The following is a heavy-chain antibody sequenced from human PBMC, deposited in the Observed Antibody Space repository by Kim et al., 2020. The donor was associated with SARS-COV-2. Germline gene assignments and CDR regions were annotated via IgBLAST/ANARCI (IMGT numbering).Heavy chain of an antibody. CDR1: GGSFSGYY. CDR3: ARSPASLVVVINQGYWFDP. CDR2: INHSGST. V-gene: IGHV4-34*01. J-gene: IGHJ5*02. Sequence: SETLSLTCAVYGGSFSGYYWSWIRQPPGKGLEWIGEINHSGSTNYNPSLKSRVTISVDTSKNQFSLKLSSVTAADTAVYYCARSPASLVVVINQGYWFDPWGQGTLVPVPS. D-gene: IGHD3-10*01.